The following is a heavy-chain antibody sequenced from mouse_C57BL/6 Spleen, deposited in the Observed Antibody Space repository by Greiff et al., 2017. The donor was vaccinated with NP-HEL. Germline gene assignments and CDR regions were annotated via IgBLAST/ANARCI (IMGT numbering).Heavy chain of an antibody. J-gene: IGHJ3*01. V-gene: IGHV1-82*01. D-gene: IGHD2-2*01. CDR2: IYPGDGDT. CDR1: GYAFSSSW. Sequence: QVQLQQSGPELVKPGASVKISCKASGYAFSSSWMNWVKQRPGKGLEWIGRIYPGDGDTNYNGKFKGKATLTADKSSSTAYMQLSSLTSEDSAVYFCARRRGRYGYDGEFAYWGQGTLVTVSA. CDR3: ARRRGRYGYDGEFAY.